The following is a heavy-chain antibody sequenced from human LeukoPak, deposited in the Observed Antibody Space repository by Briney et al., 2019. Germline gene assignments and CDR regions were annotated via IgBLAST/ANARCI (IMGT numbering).Heavy chain of an antibody. J-gene: IGHJ5*02. CDR3: ASESGYYYDSSGTSA. D-gene: IGHD3-22*01. V-gene: IGHV3-43*02. Sequence: GGSLRLSCAASGFTFDDYAMHWVRQAPGKGLEWVSLISGDGGSTYYAYSVKGRFTISRDNSKNSLYLQMNGLRTEDTALYYCASESGYYYDSSGTSAWGQGTLVTVSS. CDR2: ISGDGGST. CDR1: GFTFDDYA.